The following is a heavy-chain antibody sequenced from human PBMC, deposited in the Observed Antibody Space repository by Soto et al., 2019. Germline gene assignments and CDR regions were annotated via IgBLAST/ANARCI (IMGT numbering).Heavy chain of an antibody. Sequence: PGGSLRLSCAASGFTVSSNYMTWVRQAPGRGLEWVSMLYSGGSADYADSVKGRFSISRDNSKNTLYPQMDSLRAEDTAVYYCARDPSKELGMDVWGQGTTVTVSS. D-gene: IGHD3-10*01. CDR2: LYSGGSA. CDR1: GFTVSSNY. J-gene: IGHJ6*02. CDR3: ARDPSKELGMDV. V-gene: IGHV3-53*01.